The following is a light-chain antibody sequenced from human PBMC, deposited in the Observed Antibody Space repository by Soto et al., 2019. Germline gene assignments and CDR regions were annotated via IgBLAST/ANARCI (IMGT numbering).Light chain of an antibody. Sequence: EIVMTQSPATLSVSPGERATLSCRASQSVGSNLAWYQQKPGQAPRLLIYGASTRATGIPARFSGSGSGTQFTLPISSLQSEDFLIYFFQQYNNWPPDRTFGQGTKVEIK. V-gene: IGKV3-15*01. CDR1: QSVGSN. J-gene: IGKJ1*01. CDR3: QQYNNWPPDRT. CDR2: GAS.